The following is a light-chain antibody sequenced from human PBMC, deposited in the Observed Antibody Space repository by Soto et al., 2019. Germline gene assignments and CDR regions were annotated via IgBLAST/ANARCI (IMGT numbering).Light chain of an antibody. J-gene: IGLJ1*01. Sequence: QSALTQPPSASGSPGQSVTISCTGNSNDVGHSSFISWYQQHPGKGPKLIIYEVSKRPSGVPDRFSGSKSGNTASLSVSGLQDEYEAYHLSNAQADNGKHVFGSGTKVTVL. CDR1: SNDVGHSSF. CDR2: EVS. CDR3: NAQADNGKHV. V-gene: IGLV2-8*01.